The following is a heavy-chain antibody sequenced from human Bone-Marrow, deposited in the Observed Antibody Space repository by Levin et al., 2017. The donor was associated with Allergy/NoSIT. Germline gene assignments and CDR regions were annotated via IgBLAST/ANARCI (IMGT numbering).Heavy chain of an antibody. J-gene: IGHJ4*02. CDR3: AKDFAAKTTVVTHGGY. Sequence: PGGSLRLSCAASGFTFSSYGMHWVRQAPGKGLEWVAVISYDGSNKYYADSVKGRFTISRDNSKNTLYLQMNSLRAEDTAVYYCAKDFAAKTTVVTHGGYWGQGTLVTVSS. D-gene: IGHD4-23*01. CDR1: GFTFSSYG. V-gene: IGHV3-30*18. CDR2: ISYDGSNK.